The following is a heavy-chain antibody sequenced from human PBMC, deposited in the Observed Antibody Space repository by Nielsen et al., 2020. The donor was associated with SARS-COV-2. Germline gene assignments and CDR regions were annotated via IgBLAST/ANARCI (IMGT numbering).Heavy chain of an antibody. D-gene: IGHD3-16*01. J-gene: IGHJ6*02. CDR3: ARTRVMADNEEVYYYYAMDV. CDR1: GGTFSSYA. V-gene: IGHV1-2*02. Sequence: ASVKVSCKASGGTFSSYAISWVRQAPGQGLEWMGWINPNSGGTNYAQKFQGRVSMTRDTSISTAYMELSRLRSDDTAVYYCARTRVMADNEEVYYYYAMDVWDQGTTVTVSS. CDR2: INPNSGGT.